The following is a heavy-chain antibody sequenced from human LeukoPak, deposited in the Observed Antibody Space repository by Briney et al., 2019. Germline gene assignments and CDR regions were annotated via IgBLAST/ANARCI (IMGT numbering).Heavy chain of an antibody. V-gene: IGHV3-15*05. CDR2: IKIKTDGGTT. J-gene: IGHJ4*02. CDR1: GFTFSNAW. CDR3: TTGGQLWKN. Sequence: GGSLRLSCAASGFTFSNAWMSWVRQAPGKGLEWVGRIKIKTDGGTTDYAAPVKGRFTISRGDSKNTLYLQMNGLKTEDTAVYYCTTGGQLWKNWGQGTLVTVSS. D-gene: IGHD5-18*01.